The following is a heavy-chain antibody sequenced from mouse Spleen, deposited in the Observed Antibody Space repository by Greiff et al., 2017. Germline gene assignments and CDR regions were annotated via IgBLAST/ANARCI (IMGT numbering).Heavy chain of an antibody. CDR2: IRPKSNNYAT. CDR3: TRETTVVAGADV. CDR1: GFTFSNYW. V-gene: IGHV6-6*02. D-gene: IGHD1-1*01. J-gene: IGHJ1*01. Sequence: EVQGVESGGGLVQPGGSMKLSCVASGFTFSNYWMNWVRQSPEQGLEWVAEIRPKSNNYATHYAVSVKGRFTISRADSKSSVYLQMNNLSAEDTGNYCGTRETTVVAGADVWGAGTTVTVSS.